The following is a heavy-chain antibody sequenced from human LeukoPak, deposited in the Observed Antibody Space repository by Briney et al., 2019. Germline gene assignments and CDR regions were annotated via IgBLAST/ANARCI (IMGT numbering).Heavy chain of an antibody. Sequence: ASVKDSCKASGYTFTSYYMHWVRQAPGQGLEWMGIINPSGGSTSYAQKFHGRLTMNSDTSTSTVYMELSSLTSEDTAVFYCARGGTYYYDSSGLIYFDYWGQGTLVTVSS. CDR1: GYTFTSYY. CDR2: INPSGGST. D-gene: IGHD3-22*01. CDR3: ARGGTYYYDSSGLIYFDY. V-gene: IGHV1-46*01. J-gene: IGHJ4*02.